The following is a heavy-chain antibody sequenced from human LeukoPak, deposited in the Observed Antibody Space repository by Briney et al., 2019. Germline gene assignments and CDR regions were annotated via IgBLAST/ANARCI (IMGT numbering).Heavy chain of an antibody. D-gene: IGHD3-22*01. CDR3: ARVFYYDSSGTLGGFDY. J-gene: IGHJ4*02. CDR2: IYYSGST. CDR1: GGSISSGDYY. V-gene: IGHV4-30-4*01. Sequence: PSETLSLTCTVSGGSISSGDYYWSWIRQPPGKGLEWIGHIYYSGSTYYNPSLKSRVTISVDTSKNQFSLKLSSVTAADTAVYYCARVFYYDSSGTLGGFDYWGQGTLVTVSS.